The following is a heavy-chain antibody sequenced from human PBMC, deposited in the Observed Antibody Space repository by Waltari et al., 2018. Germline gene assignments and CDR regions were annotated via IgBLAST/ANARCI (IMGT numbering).Heavy chain of an antibody. V-gene: IGHV3-33*01. D-gene: IGHD6-13*01. Sequence: QVQLVESGGGVVQPGRSLRLSCAASGFTFSRYGMHWVRQAPGKGLEWVAVIGYDGSNKYYAGSVKGRFTISRDNSKNTLYLQMNSLRAEDTAVYYCARSTYSSSWYDYWGQGTLVTVSS. J-gene: IGHJ4*02. CDR2: IGYDGSNK. CDR3: ARSTYSSSWYDY. CDR1: GFTFSRYG.